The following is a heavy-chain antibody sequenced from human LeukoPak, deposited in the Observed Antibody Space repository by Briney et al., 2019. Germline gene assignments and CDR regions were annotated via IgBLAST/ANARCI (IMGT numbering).Heavy chain of an antibody. CDR3: AREFEAGGLVLDY. V-gene: IGHV3-53*01. D-gene: IGHD6-6*01. CDR2: IYSSGST. Sequence: GGSLRLSCAASGFTVSGNYMSWVRQAPGKGLEWVSVIYSSGSTHYADSVKGRFTISRDNSKNTLYLQMNSLRAEDTAVYYCAREFEAGGLVLDYWGQGTLVTVSS. CDR1: GFTVSGNY. J-gene: IGHJ4*02.